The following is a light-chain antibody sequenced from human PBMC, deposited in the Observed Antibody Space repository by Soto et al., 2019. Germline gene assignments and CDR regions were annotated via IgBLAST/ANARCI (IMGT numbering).Light chain of an antibody. CDR2: DVS. J-gene: IGLJ1*01. Sequence: QSALTQPRSVSGSPGQSATISCTGTSSDVGGYNYVSWYQQHPGKPPKLMIYDVSERPSGVPDRFSGSKSGNTASLTISGLQAEDEADYYCCSYAGSFYVFGTGTKVTAL. CDR1: SSDVGGYNY. CDR3: CSYAGSFYV. V-gene: IGLV2-11*01.